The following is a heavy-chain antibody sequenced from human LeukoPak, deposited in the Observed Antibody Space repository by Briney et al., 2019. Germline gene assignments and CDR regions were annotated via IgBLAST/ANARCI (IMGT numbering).Heavy chain of an antibody. CDR2: MYYSGST. CDR1: GGSISSSSYY. D-gene: IGHD1-7*01. J-gene: IGHJ5*02. V-gene: IGHV4-39*07. Sequence: SETLSLTCTVSGGSISSSSYYWGWIRQPPGKELEWIGSMYYSGSTYYNPSLKSRVTISVDTSKNQFSLKLSSVTAADTAVYYCARDTNRYNWNYGWFDPWGQGTLVTVSS. CDR3: ARDTNRYNWNYGWFDP.